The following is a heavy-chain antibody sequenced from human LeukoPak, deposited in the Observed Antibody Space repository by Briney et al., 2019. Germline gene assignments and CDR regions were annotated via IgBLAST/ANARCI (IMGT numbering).Heavy chain of an antibody. CDR1: GFTFSSYA. J-gene: IGHJ4*02. CDR2: ISDTGGNT. V-gene: IGHV3-23*01. Sequence: GSLRLSCAASGFTFSSYAMSWVRQTPGNGLEWVSAISDTGGNTYYADSVKGRFTISRDNSKNTLYLQMNSLRAEDTAVYYCAKDHSIDSYGFLDYWGQGTLVTVSS. CDR3: AKDHSIDSYGFLDY. D-gene: IGHD5-18*01.